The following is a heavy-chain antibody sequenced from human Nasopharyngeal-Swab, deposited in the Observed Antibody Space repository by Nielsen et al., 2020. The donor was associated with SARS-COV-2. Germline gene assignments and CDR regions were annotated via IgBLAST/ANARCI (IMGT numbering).Heavy chain of an antibody. CDR1: GYTFTSYA. CDR3: ARDWSPRYSSSWNFDY. D-gene: IGHD6-13*01. J-gene: IGHJ4*02. CDR2: INTNTGNP. V-gene: IGHV7-4-1*02. Sequence: ASVKVSCKASGYTFTSYAMNWVRQAPGQGLEWMGWINTNTGNPTYAQGFTGRFVFSLDTSVSTAYLQISNLKAEDTAVYYCARDWSPRYSSSWNFDYWGQGTLVTVSS.